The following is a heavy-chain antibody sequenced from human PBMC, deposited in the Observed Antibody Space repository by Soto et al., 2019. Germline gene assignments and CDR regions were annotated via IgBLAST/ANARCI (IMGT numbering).Heavy chain of an antibody. CDR2: IYYSGGT. CDR3: ASIMGAIHFDY. V-gene: IGHV4-39*01. Sequence: PSEILSLTCTVSGGSISSGTYYWGWIRQPPGKGLEWIGHIYYSGGTYYNPSLKSRVTISVDTSKNQFSLKLSSVTAADTAVYYCASIMGAIHFDYWGQGTLVTVS. CDR1: GGSISSGTYY. D-gene: IGHD1-26*01. J-gene: IGHJ4*02.